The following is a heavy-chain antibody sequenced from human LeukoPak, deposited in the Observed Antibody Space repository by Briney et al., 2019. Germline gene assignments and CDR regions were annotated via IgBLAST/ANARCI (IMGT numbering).Heavy chain of an antibody. CDR3: ARAVSGRFDY. V-gene: IGHV4-34*01. Sequence: SETLSLTCAVYGGSFSGYYWSWIRQPPGKGLEWIGEINHSGSTNYNPSLNSRVAISVDTSKNQFSLRLSSVTAADTAIYYCARAVSGRFDYWGQGTLVTVSS. CDR2: INHSGST. D-gene: IGHD6-19*01. J-gene: IGHJ4*02. CDR1: GGSFSGYY.